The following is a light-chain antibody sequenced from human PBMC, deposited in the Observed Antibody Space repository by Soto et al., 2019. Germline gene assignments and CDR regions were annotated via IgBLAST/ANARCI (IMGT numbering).Light chain of an antibody. CDR2: DAS. CDR3: QQYGSSPRT. Sequence: IVMTQSPATVSVAPGERPTLSCRASQRVSYNLAWYQQKPGLAPRLLIYDASSRATGIPDRFSGSGSVTDFTLTISILEPEDFAVYYCQQYGSSPRTFGQGTKVDVK. J-gene: IGKJ1*01. CDR1: QRVSYN. V-gene: IGKV3D-20*01.